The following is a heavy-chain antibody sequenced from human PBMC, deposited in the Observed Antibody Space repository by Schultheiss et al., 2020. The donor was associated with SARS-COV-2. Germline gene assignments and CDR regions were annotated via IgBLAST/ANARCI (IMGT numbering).Heavy chain of an antibody. CDR2: INSDGSST. CDR1: GFTFSSYW. V-gene: IGHV3-74*01. Sequence: GGSLRLSCAASGFTFSSYWMHWVRQAPGKGLVWVSRINSDGSSTSYADSVKGRFTISRDNAKNTLYLQMNSLRAEDTAVYYCARDRRGYCSSTSCYSYGMDVWGQGTTVTVSS. J-gene: IGHJ6*02. CDR3: ARDRRGYCSSTSCYSYGMDV. D-gene: IGHD2-2*01.